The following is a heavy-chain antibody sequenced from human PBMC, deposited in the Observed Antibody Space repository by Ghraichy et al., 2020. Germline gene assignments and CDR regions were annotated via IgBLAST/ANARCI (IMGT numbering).Heavy chain of an antibody. V-gene: IGHV3-48*02. CDR2: ITSSGRNI. J-gene: IGHJ6*02. D-gene: IGHD4-23*01. CDR3: ARGSRVVRFTYYDGMDV. CDR1: GFTFSGYS. Sequence: GGSLRLSCGGSGFTFSGYSMNWVRQSPGKGLEWVSYITSSGRNIFDADSVKGRFTISSDNAQNSLYLQMNRQSDEDTAVYYCARGSRVVRFTYYDGMDVWGQGTPVTVSS.